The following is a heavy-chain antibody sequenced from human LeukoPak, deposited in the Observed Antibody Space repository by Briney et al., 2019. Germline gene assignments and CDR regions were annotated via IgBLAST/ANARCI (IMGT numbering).Heavy chain of an antibody. CDR2: VHYSGSI. D-gene: IGHD3-22*01. CDR1: GGSISSSSYY. V-gene: IGHV4-39*07. CDR3: ARDVYYYDSSGYHLFDY. Sequence: PSETLSLTCTVSGGSISSSSYYWAWIRQPPGKGLEWIGSVHYSGSIYYNPSLKSRVTMSVDTSKNQFSLKLSSVTAADTAVYYCARDVYYYDSSGYHLFDYWGQGTLVTVSS. J-gene: IGHJ4*02.